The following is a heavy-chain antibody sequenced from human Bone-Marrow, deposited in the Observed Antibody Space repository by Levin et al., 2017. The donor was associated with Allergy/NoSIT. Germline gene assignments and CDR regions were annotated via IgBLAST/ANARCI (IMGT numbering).Heavy chain of an antibody. CDR3: AREGIHSTSSRAQY. V-gene: IGHV3-7*01. CDR2: IKQDGSVK. CDR1: GFTFSSHW. J-gene: IGHJ1*01. D-gene: IGHD6-6*01. Sequence: GGSLRLSCAASGFTFSSHWMSWVRQAPGKGLEWVANIKQDGSVKNYADSVKGRFTISRDNAKNSVYLQMNSLIAEDTSVYYCAREGIHSTSSRAQYWGPGTLVTVSS.